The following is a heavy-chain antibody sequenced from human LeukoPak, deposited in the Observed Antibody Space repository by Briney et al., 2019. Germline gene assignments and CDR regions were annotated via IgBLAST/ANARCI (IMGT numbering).Heavy chain of an antibody. CDR2: INSDGSST. J-gene: IGHJ4*02. D-gene: IGHD3-22*01. V-gene: IGHV3-74*01. Sequence: GGSLRLSCAASGFTFSSYWMHWVRQAPGKGLVWVSRINSDGSSTSYVDSVKGRFTISRDNAKNTLYLQMNSLRAEDTAVYYCARDQARYSSGPNEFDYWGQGTLVTVSS. CDR1: GFTFSSYW. CDR3: ARDQARYSSGPNEFDY.